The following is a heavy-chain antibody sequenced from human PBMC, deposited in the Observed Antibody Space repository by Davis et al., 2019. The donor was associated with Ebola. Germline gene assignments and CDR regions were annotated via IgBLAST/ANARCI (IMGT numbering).Heavy chain of an antibody. CDR2: IYYSGST. Sequence: MPSETLSLTCSVSGGSISPYYWNWIRQPPGKGLEWIGYIYYSGSTNYNPSLKSRVTISVDTSKNQFSLKLSSVTAADTAVYYCARDPPYDQGYDFWGQGTLVTVSS. D-gene: IGHD3-16*01. CDR1: GGSISPYY. J-gene: IGHJ4*02. CDR3: ARDPPYDQGYDF. V-gene: IGHV4-59*01.